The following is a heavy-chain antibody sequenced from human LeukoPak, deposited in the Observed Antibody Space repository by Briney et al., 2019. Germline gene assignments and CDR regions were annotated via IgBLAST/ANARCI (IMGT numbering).Heavy chain of an antibody. V-gene: IGHV3-49*03. CDR3: TRDEYCGGGSCYLDYYYYYMDV. J-gene: IGHJ6*03. CDR1: GFTFGDYA. Sequence: PGRSLRLSCTASGFTFGDYAMSWFRQAPGKGLEWVGFIRSKAYGGTTEYAASVKGRFTISRDDSKSIAYLQMNSLKTEDTAVYYCTRDEYCGGGSCYLDYYYYYMDVWGKGTTVTVSS. D-gene: IGHD2-15*01. CDR2: IRSKAYGGTT.